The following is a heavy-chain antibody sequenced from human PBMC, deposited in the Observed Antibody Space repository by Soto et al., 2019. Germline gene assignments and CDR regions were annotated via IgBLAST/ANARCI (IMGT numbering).Heavy chain of an antibody. V-gene: IGHV2-5*02. D-gene: IGHD3-10*01. J-gene: IGHJ4*02. Sequence: QISLKESGPTLVKPTQTLKLTCSFSGFSLTTDGEGVGWVRQPPGPALEWLALIYWDDDERYSPSLKTRLTITKEPSNHQVVVIMTNVDPVDTATYYWALSRNLITEDAQVGDFDYWGQGTLVTVSS. CDR1: GFSLTTDGEG. CDR3: ALSRNLITEDAQVGDFDY. CDR2: IYWDDDE.